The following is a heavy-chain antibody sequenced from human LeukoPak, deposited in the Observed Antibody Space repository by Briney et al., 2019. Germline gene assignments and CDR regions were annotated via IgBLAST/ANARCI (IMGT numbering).Heavy chain of an antibody. CDR1: SGSISTSNYY. D-gene: IGHD1-26*01. CDR3: ATGVNSGYFDY. CDR2: IFYSGST. J-gene: IGHJ4*02. V-gene: IGHV4-39*07. Sequence: ASETLSLTCTVSSGSISTSNYYWGWVRQPPGMALEWIGNIFYSGSTYYSPSLKSRVTISLDTSRNQFSLKLTPVPAADTAVYYCATGVNSGYFDYCGQGPLVTVSS.